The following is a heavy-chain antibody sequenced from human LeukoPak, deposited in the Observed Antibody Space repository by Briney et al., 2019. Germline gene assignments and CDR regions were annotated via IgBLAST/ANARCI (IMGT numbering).Heavy chain of an antibody. Sequence: GGSLRLSCAASGFTFSSYEMNWVRQAPGKGLEWVSYISSSGSTIYYADSVKGRFTISRDNAKNSLYLQMNSLRAEDTAVYYCARDSTVRYCSGGSCYGGPYYFDYWGQGTLVTVSS. J-gene: IGHJ4*02. CDR1: GFTFSSYE. V-gene: IGHV3-48*03. CDR2: ISSSGSTI. CDR3: ARDSTVRYCSGGSCYGGPYYFDY. D-gene: IGHD2-15*01.